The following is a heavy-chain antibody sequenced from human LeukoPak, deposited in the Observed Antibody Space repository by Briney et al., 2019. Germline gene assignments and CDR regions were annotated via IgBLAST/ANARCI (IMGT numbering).Heavy chain of an antibody. CDR2: IKQDGSEK. D-gene: IGHD6-13*01. V-gene: IGHV3-7*01. CDR1: GFTFSSYW. CDR3: ARXESSSWAEYFQH. Sequence: PGGSLRLSCAASGFTFSSYWMSWVRQAPGKGLEWVANIKQDGSEKYYVDSVKGRFTISRDNAKNSLYLQMNSLRAEDTAVYYCARXESSSWAEYFQHWGQGTLVTVSS. J-gene: IGHJ1*01.